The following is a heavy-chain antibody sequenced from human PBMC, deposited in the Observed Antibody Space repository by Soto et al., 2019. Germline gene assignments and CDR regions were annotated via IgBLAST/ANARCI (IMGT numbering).Heavy chain of an antibody. CDR3: ARAAQTGVYCGGDCYPYYFDY. D-gene: IGHD2-21*02. CDR1: GFPFRSYA. Sequence: VGSLRLSCAASGFPFRSYAMRWVRQAPGKGLEWVAVISYDGSNKYYADSVKGRFTISRDNSKNTLYLQMNSLRAEDTAVYYCARAAQTGVYCGGDCYPYYFDYWGQGTLVTVSS. CDR2: ISYDGSNK. V-gene: IGHV3-30-3*01. J-gene: IGHJ4*02.